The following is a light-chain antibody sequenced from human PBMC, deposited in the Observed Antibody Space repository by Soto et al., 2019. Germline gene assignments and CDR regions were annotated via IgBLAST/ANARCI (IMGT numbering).Light chain of an antibody. CDR3: GTWDDSLRAEV. V-gene: IGLV1-51*01. CDR1: SSNIGVNY. J-gene: IGLJ2*01. Sequence: QSVLTQPPSVSAAPGQTVTISCSGSSSNIGVNYVSWYQQLPGTAPKVLIYDNNERPSGIPDRFSGSESGTSATLGITGLQTGDEADYYCGTWDDSLRAEVFGGGTKLTVL. CDR2: DNN.